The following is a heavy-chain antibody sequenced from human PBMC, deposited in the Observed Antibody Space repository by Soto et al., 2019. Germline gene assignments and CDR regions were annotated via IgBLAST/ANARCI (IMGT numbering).Heavy chain of an antibody. D-gene: IGHD3-22*01. J-gene: IGHJ4*01. CDR1: GGSISSGDYY. CDR3: ARLTPYDDDSSGYSSSGFYN. Sequence: SETVSLTCTVSGGSISSGDYYRPWIRQPPRKRLERIGYISYSGTTYYNPSLKSRFTISVDTSKNQFSLKLTSVTAADTAVYYCARLTPYDDDSSGYSSSGFYNWGPGTLVTVSS. CDR2: ISYSGTT. V-gene: IGHV4-30-4*08.